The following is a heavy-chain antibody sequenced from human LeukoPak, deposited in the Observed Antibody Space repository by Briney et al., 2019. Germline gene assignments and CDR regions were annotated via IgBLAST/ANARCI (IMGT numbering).Heavy chain of an antibody. J-gene: IGHJ4*02. Sequence: SVKVSCKASGGTFSSYAISWVRQAPGQGLEWMGRIIPIFGTANYAQKFQGRVTITTDESTSTAYMELSSLRSEDTAVYYCARGSYYDSSGYYDYFDYWGQGTLVTVPS. V-gene: IGHV1-69*05. CDR2: IIPIFGTA. CDR1: GGTFSSYA. CDR3: ARGSYYDSSGYYDYFDY. D-gene: IGHD3-22*01.